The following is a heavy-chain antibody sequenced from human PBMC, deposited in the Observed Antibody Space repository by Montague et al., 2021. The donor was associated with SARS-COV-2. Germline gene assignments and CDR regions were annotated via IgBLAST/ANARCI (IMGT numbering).Heavy chain of an antibody. CDR3: ARVSLAAAATRSDY. V-gene: IGHV4-61*08. CDR2: IYYSGST. CDR1: GGSVSSGGYY. Sequence: SETRSLTCTVSGGSVSSGGYYWSWIRQPPGKGLEWIGYIYYSGSTNYNPSLKSRVTISLDTSKNQFSLKLTSVTAADTAVYYCARVSLAAAATRSDYWGQGTLGTVSS. D-gene: IGHD6-13*01. J-gene: IGHJ4*02.